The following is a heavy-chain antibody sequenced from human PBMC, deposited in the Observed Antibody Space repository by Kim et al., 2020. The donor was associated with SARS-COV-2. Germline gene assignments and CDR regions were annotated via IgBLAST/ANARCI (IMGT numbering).Heavy chain of an antibody. V-gene: IGHV4-38-2*02. Sequence: SETLSLTCTVSGYSISSGYYWGWIRQPPGKGLEWIGSIYHSGSTYYNPSLKSRVTISVDTSKNQFSLKLSSVTAADTAVYYCARDPCSGGSCYVVDYWGQGTLVTVSS. CDR2: IYHSGST. CDR3: ARDPCSGGSCYVVDY. D-gene: IGHD2-15*01. J-gene: IGHJ4*02. CDR1: GYSISSGYY.